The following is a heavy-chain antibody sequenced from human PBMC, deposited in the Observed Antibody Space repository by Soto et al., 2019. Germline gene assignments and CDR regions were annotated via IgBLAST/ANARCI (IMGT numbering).Heavy chain of an antibody. CDR2: IYHSGST. D-gene: IGHD6-6*01. V-gene: IGHV4-30-2*01. Sequence: QLQLQESGSGLVKPSQTLSLTCAVSGGSISSGGYSWSWIRQPPGKGLEWIGYIYHSGSTYYNPSLKSRVTMSVDRSKNQFSLRLSSVTAADTAVYYCAGGIAARPLGYWGQGTWSPSPQ. J-gene: IGHJ4*02. CDR1: GGSISSGGYS. CDR3: AGGIAARPLGY.